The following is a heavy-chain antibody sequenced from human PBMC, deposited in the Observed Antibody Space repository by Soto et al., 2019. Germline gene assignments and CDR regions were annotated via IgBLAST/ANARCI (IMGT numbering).Heavy chain of an antibody. Sequence: VGSLRLSCAASGFTFSSYGMHWVRQAPGKGLEWVAVIWYDGSNKYYADSVRGRFTISRDNSKNTLYLQMNSLRAEDTAVYYCAREDTANYYYYGMDVWGQGTTVTVSS. V-gene: IGHV3-33*01. CDR2: IWYDGSNK. CDR3: AREDTANYYYYGMDV. J-gene: IGHJ6*02. CDR1: GFTFSSYG. D-gene: IGHD5-18*01.